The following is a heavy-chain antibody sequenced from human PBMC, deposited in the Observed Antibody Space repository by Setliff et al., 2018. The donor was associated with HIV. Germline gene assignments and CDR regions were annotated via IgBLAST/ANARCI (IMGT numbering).Heavy chain of an antibody. CDR1: GGTFSSYG. D-gene: IGHD3-22*01. Sequence: GASVKVSCKASGGTFSSYGISWVRQAPGQGLEWMGWISAYNGNTNYAQKLQGRVTMTTDTSTSTAYMELRSLRSDDTAVYYCARRDDSSGYYAFAFDIWGQGTMVT. CDR2: ISAYNGNT. CDR3: ARRDDSSGYYAFAFDI. J-gene: IGHJ3*02. V-gene: IGHV1-18*01.